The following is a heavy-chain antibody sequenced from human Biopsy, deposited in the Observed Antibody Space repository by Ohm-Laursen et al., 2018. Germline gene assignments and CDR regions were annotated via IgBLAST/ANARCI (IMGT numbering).Heavy chain of an antibody. D-gene: IGHD6-13*01. CDR2: VCWADYK. CDR1: GLSLSARGMC. J-gene: IGHJ6*02. Sequence: TQTLTLTCSFSGLSLSARGMCVSWIRQAPGKALEWLARVCWADYKGYRASLQTKLSISKDTSNDQVVLTVNNVDPADTATYYCARTPILIVSAGLVYRHRRHLQGMDVWGQGIAVTVS. CDR3: ARTPILIVSAGLVYRHRRHLQGMDV. V-gene: IGHV2-70*11.